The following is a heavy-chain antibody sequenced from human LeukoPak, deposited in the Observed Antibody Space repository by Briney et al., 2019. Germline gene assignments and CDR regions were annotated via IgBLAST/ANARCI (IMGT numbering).Heavy chain of an antibody. CDR3: ARVDYGDYGWLDP. D-gene: IGHD4-17*01. CDR2: ISAYNGHT. V-gene: IGHV1-18*01. Sequence: ASVKVSCKASGYTFTSYGISWVRQAPGQGLEWMGRISAYNGHTNYAQKFQGRVTMTTDTSTRIAYMELRSLRSDDTAVHYCARVDYGDYGWLDPWGQGTLVTVSS. CDR1: GYTFTSYG. J-gene: IGHJ5*02.